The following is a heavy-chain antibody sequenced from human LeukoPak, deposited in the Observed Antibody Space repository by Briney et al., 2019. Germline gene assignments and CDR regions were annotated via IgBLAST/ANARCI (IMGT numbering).Heavy chain of an antibody. CDR1: GYTFTSYG. V-gene: IGHV1-18*01. Sequence: GASVKVSCKASGYTFTSYGISWVRQAPGQGLEWMGWISAYNGNTNYAQKLQGRVTMTTDTSTSTAYMELRSLRSDDTAVYYCAREPGGHYYDSSGYSDYWGQGTLVTVSS. CDR2: ISAYNGNT. CDR3: AREPGGHYYDSSGYSDY. J-gene: IGHJ4*02. D-gene: IGHD3-22*01.